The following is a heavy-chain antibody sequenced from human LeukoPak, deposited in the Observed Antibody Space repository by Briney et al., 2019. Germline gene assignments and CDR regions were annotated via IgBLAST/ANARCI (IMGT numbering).Heavy chain of an antibody. CDR2: ISGGGDNT. CDR1: GFTFSTYA. D-gene: IGHD4-17*01. CDR3: AKGRNDYGDAALNY. V-gene: IGHV3-23*01. J-gene: IGHJ4*02. Sequence: PGGSLRLSCAASGFTFSTYAVTWDRQAPGKGLEWVSSISGGGDNTYYADSVKGRFTISRDNSKNTLYLQMNSLRAEDTAGYYCAKGRNDYGDAALNYWGQGTLVTVSS.